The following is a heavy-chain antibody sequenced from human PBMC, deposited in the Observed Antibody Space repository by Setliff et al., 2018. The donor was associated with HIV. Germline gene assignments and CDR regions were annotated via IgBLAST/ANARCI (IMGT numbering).Heavy chain of an antibody. J-gene: IGHJ4*02. Sequence: GGSLRLSCAASGFTFRNAWMSWVRQAPGKGLEWVGRIKSKSDGGAVHYAAPVKGRFTISRDDAQDTLYLEMNSLTNEDTAMYYCTTYSSVYYHSDCWGQGTLVTVSS. CDR2: IKSKSDGGAV. V-gene: IGHV3-15*06. CDR1: GFTFRNAW. D-gene: IGHD3-22*01. CDR3: TTYSSVYYHSDC.